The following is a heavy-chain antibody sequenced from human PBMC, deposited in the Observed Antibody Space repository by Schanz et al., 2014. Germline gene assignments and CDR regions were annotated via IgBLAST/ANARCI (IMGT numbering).Heavy chain of an antibody. J-gene: IGHJ4*02. CDR2: INSVGSNT. CDR3: ARKVVATIGGYYDN. CDR1: GFSFSSYA. Sequence: EVQLLESGGGLVQPGGSLRLSCATSGFSFSSYAINWVRQAPGKGLVWVSRINSVGSNTDYADSVTGRFTISRDNAKNTLYLQMNSLRAEDTAVYYCARKVVATIGGYYDNWGQGTLVIVSS. V-gene: IGHV3-23*01. D-gene: IGHD5-12*01.